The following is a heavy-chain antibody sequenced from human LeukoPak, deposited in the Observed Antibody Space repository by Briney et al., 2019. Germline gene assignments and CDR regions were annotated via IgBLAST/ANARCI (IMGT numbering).Heavy chain of an antibody. CDR3: ARHFGTPPYYFDY. Sequence: PSETLSLTCTVSGGSISSYYWSWIRRPPGKGLEWIGYIYYSGSTNYNPSLKSRVTISVDTSKNQFSLKLSSVTAADTAVYYCARHFGTPPYYFDYWGQGTLVTVSS. CDR1: GGSISSYY. CDR2: IYYSGST. J-gene: IGHJ4*02. D-gene: IGHD3-16*01. V-gene: IGHV4-59*01.